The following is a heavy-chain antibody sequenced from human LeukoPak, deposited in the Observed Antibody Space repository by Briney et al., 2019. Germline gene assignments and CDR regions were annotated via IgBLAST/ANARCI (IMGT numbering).Heavy chain of an antibody. Sequence: SETLSLTCTVSDYSISSGYYWGWIRQPPGKGLEWIGSIYHSGSTYYNPSLKSRVTISVDTSKNQFSLKLSSVTAADTAVYYCARGFRNVDYWGQGTLVTVSS. CDR1: DYSISSGYY. CDR3: ARGFRNVDY. J-gene: IGHJ4*02. CDR2: IYHSGST. V-gene: IGHV4-38-2*02. D-gene: IGHD1-1*01.